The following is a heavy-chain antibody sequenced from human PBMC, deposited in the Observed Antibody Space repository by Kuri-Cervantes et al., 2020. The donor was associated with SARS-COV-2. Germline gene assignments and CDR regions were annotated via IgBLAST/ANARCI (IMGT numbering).Heavy chain of an antibody. J-gene: IGHJ6*03. Sequence: SVKVSCKASEGTFSSYAISWVRQAPGQGLEWMGGIIPIFGTANYAQKFQGRVTITTDESTSTAYMELSSLRSEDTAVYYCASEEIVAVRGKNYYYYYMDVWGKGTTVTVSS. V-gene: IGHV1-69*05. CDR2: IIPIFGTA. D-gene: IGHD3-22*01. CDR3: ASEEIVAVRGKNYYYYYMDV. CDR1: EGTFSSYA.